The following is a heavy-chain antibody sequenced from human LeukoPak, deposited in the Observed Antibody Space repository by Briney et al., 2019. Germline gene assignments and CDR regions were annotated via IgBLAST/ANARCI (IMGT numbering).Heavy chain of an antibody. CDR2: IDPNSGNT. J-gene: IGHJ5*02. CDR3: VGISPRFYFDISNS. Sequence: ASVKVSCKTSGYTFIDYYVYWVRQAPGQGLEWMGWIDPNSGNTIYAQKFQGRVTITRDTSINTAYMELSRLTSEDTAVYYCVGISPRFYFDISNSWGQGTPVTVSS. CDR1: GYTFIDYY. D-gene: IGHD3-22*01. V-gene: IGHV1-2*02.